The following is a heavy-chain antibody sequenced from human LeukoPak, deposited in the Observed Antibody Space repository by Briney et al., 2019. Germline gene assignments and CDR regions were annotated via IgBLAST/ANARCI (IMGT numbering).Heavy chain of an antibody. J-gene: IGHJ4*02. CDR3: ANLGPSITLVRGDFWD. CDR2: IRYDGSHK. CDR1: GFTFSSYG. D-gene: IGHD3-10*01. V-gene: IGHV3-30*02. Sequence: GGSLRLSCAASGFTFSSYGMHWVRQAPGKGLEWVAFIRYDGSHKYYADSVKGRFTTSRDNSKNTLYLQMNSLRAEDTAVYYCANLGPSITLVRGDFWDWGQGTLVAVSS.